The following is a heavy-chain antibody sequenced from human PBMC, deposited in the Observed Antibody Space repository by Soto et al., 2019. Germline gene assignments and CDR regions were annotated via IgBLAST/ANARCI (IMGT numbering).Heavy chain of an antibody. CDR2: IIPIFGTA. D-gene: IGHD3-3*01. CDR1: GGTFNSYA. Sequence: PAKVSCKASGGTFNSYALSWARQAPGQGLEWMGGIIPIFGTANYAQKFQGRVTITADESTSTAYMELSSLRSEDTAVYYCAGGARDFWSGYYTPYYYYGMDVWGQGTTVTV. V-gene: IGHV1-69*13. CDR3: AGGARDFWSGYYTPYYYYGMDV. J-gene: IGHJ6*02.